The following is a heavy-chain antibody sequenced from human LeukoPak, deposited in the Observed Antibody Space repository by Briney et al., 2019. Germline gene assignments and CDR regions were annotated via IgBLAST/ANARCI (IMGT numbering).Heavy chain of an antibody. CDR2: ITSSSSYI. J-gene: IGHJ4*02. Sequence: GGSLRLSCAASGFTFSSYGMHWVRQAPGKGLEWVSSITSSSSYIYYADSVKGRFTISRDNAKSSLYLQMNSLRAEDTALYYCARHRTASDYWGQGTLVTVSS. CDR1: GFTFSSYG. V-gene: IGHV3-21*01. CDR3: ARHRTASDY. D-gene: IGHD3-16*02.